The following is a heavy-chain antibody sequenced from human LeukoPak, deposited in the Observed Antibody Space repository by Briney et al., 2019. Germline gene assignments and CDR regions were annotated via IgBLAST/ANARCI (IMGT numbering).Heavy chain of an antibody. CDR3: ARDLGITSVYNWFDP. CDR2: IYTSGST. Sequence: SETLSLTCAVYGGSFSGYYWSWIRQPAGKGLEWIGRIYTSGSTNYNPSLKSRVTMSVDTSKNQFSLKLSSVTAADTAVYYCARDLGITSVYNWFDPWGQGTLVTVSS. V-gene: IGHV4-4*07. CDR1: GGSFSGYY. J-gene: IGHJ5*02. D-gene: IGHD3-22*01.